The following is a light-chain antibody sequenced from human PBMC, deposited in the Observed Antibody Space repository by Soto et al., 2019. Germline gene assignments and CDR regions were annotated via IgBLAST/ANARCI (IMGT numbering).Light chain of an antibody. Sequence: EIVMTQSPATLSVSPEERATLSCRASQSVSSNLAWYQQKPGQAPRLLIYGASTRATGIPARFSGSGSGREFTLTISSMQSEDFAVYYCQQYNNWRTFGQGTKLEIK. V-gene: IGKV3-15*01. CDR1: QSVSSN. J-gene: IGKJ2*01. CDR3: QQYNNWRT. CDR2: GAS.